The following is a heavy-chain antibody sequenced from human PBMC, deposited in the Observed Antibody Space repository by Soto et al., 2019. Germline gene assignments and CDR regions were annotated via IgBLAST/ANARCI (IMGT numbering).Heavy chain of an antibody. V-gene: IGHV4-30-2*01. CDR3: AIGGYGGNPRGAFDI. D-gene: IGHD4-17*01. Sequence: ADSGGSISSGGYSWSWIRQPPGKGLEWIGYIYHSGSTYYNPSLKSRVTISVDRSKNQFSLKLSSVTAADTAVYYCAIGGYGGNPRGAFDIWGQGTMDNGSS. CDR1: GGSISSGGYS. CDR2: IYHSGST. J-gene: IGHJ3*02.